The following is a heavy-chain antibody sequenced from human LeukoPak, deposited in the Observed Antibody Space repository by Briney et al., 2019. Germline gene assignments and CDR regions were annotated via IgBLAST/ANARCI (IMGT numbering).Heavy chain of an antibody. Sequence: ASVKVSCKASGYTFTGYYMHWVRQAPGQGLEWMGWINPNSGGTNYAQKFQGRVTMTRDTSISTAYMELSRLRSDDTAVYYCARANPTVTTPYYYGMDVWGQGTTVTVSS. V-gene: IGHV1-2*02. CDR3: ARANPTVTTPYYYGMDV. J-gene: IGHJ6*02. CDR2: INPNSGGT. CDR1: GYTFTGYY. D-gene: IGHD4-17*01.